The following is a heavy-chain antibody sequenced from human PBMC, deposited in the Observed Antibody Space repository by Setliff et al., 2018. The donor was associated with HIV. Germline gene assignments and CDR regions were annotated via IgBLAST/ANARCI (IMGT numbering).Heavy chain of an antibody. Sequence: PSETLSLTCTVSGGSISSGSYYWSWIRQPAGKGLEWIGEINHSGSTNYNPSLKSRVTISVDTSKNQFSLKLNSVTAADTAVYYCARGTFSGPDYWGQGTLVTRLL. J-gene: IGHJ4*02. CDR3: ARGTFSGPDY. D-gene: IGHD1-26*01. CDR2: INHSGST. V-gene: IGHV4-61*10. CDR1: GGSISSGSYY.